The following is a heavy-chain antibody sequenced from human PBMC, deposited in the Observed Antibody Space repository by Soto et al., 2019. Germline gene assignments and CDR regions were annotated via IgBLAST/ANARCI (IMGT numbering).Heavy chain of an antibody. V-gene: IGHV1-2*02. Sequence: QVQLVQSGAEVKKPGASVKVSCKASGYTFTGYYMHWVRQAPGQGLEWMGWINPNSGGTNYAQKFQGRVTMTRDTSISTAYMELSRLRSDDTAVYYCARDIVVVPETYGMDVWGQGTTVTVSS. CDR1: GYTFTGYY. J-gene: IGHJ6*02. CDR3: ARDIVVVPETYGMDV. D-gene: IGHD2-2*01. CDR2: INPNSGGT.